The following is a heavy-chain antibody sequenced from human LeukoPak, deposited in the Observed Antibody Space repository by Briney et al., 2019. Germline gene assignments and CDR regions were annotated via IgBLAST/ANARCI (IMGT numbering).Heavy chain of an antibody. V-gene: IGHV3-13*01. J-gene: IGHJ4*02. D-gene: IGHD3-9*01. Sequence: GGSLRLSCAASGFTFSSYDMHWVRQATGKGLEWVSAIGTAGDTYYPGSVKGRFTISKDSARNPLYLQVNSLRAEDTALYYCAKDNLLTGCNLDYWGQGTRITVSS. CDR3: AKDNLLTGCNLDY. CDR2: IGTAGDT. CDR1: GFTFSSYD.